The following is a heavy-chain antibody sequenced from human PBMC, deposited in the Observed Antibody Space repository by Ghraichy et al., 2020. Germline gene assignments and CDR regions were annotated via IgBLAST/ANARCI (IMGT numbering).Heavy chain of an antibody. CDR3: ARGTAMVQPIDY. CDR2: INHSGST. D-gene: IGHD5-18*01. Sequence: SETLSLTCAVYGGSFSGYYWSWIRQPPGKGLEWIGEINHSGSTNYNPSLKSRVTISVDTSKNQFSLKLSSVTAADTAVYYCARGTAMVQPIDYWGQGTLVTVSS. V-gene: IGHV4-34*01. CDR1: GGSFSGYY. J-gene: IGHJ4*02.